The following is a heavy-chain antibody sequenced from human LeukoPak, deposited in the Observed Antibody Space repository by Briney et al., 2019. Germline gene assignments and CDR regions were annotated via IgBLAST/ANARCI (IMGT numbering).Heavy chain of an antibody. Sequence: GGSLRLSCAASGFTFSSYWMHWVRQASGKGLKWVGRIRSKANSYATAYAASVKGRFTISRDDSKNTAYLQMNSLKTEDTAVYYCTSSYWSDAFDIWGQGTMVTVSS. CDR1: GFTFSSYW. CDR2: IRSKANSYAT. D-gene: IGHD3-3*01. J-gene: IGHJ3*02. CDR3: TSSYWSDAFDI. V-gene: IGHV3-73*01.